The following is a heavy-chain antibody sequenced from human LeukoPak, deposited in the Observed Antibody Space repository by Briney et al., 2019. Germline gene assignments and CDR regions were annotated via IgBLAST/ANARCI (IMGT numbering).Heavy chain of an antibody. CDR1: GYTFTGYY. CDR2: INPNSGGT. V-gene: IGHV1-2*06. D-gene: IGHD5-18*01. Sequence: ASVKVSCKASGYTFTGYYMHWVRQAPGQGLEWMGRINPNSGGTNYAQKFQGRVTMTRDTSISTAYMEPSRLRSDDTAVYYCTRGGPEGSGYSYGSHDYWGQGTLVTVSS. J-gene: IGHJ4*02. CDR3: TRGGPEGSGYSYGSHDY.